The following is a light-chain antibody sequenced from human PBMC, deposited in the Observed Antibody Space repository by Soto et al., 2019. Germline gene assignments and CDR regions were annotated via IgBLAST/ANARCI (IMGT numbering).Light chain of an antibody. CDR3: QQYIRWPLT. V-gene: IGKV3-20*01. CDR2: GAS. J-gene: IGKJ4*01. CDR1: QSLSNSE. Sequence: EIVLTQSPGTLSLSRGEISTLXXRASQSLSNSELAWYQQKPGQAPRIXIYGASSRATGIPDRFSGSGSGTDFTLTISRLEPEDSAVYYCQQYIRWPLTFGGGTKVDIK.